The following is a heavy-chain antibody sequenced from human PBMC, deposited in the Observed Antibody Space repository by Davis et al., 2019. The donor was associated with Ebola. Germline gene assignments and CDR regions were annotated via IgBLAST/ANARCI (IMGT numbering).Heavy chain of an antibody. CDR2: MNPNSGNT. CDR3: ARVNSYSGYDFDY. CDR1: GYTFTTYD. D-gene: IGHD5-12*01. V-gene: IGHV1-8*01. J-gene: IGHJ4*02. Sequence: ASVKVSCKASGYTFTTYDINWVRQATGQGLEWMGWMNPNSGNTAYAQKFQGRVTMTRSTSISTAYMELSSLTSEDTAVYYCARVNSYSGYDFDYWGQGTLVTVSS.